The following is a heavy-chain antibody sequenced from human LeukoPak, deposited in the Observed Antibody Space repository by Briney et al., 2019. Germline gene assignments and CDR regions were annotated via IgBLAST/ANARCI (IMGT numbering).Heavy chain of an antibody. CDR2: ISGSGGST. D-gene: IGHD3-10*01. CDR3: AKGADSGSLDYSDF. J-gene: IGHJ4*02. Sequence: PGGSLRLSCTASGFTFSSYAMIWVRQAPGKGLEGGSGISGSGGSTYYAASVSGRLTISRDASKSTLYLQMNNLRAEDTGLYYCAKGADSGSLDYSDFWGQGTLVTVSS. V-gene: IGHV3-23*01. CDR1: GFTFSSYA.